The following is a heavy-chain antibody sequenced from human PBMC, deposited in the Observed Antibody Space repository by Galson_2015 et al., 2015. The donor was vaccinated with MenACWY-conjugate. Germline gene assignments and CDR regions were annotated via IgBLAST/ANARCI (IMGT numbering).Heavy chain of an antibody. CDR1: GFTFSSYG. CDR3: AKERGEGVQRRSGGIGYFYYGMDV. D-gene: IGHD2-15*01. CDR2: ISNDGSNK. V-gene: IGHV3-30*18. Sequence: SLRLSCAASGFTFSSYGIHWVRQAPGKGLEWVAVISNDGSNKYYEDSVKGRFTMSRDNFKNTVDLQMNSLRTEDTAIYYCAKERGEGVQRRSGGIGYFYYGMDVWGQGTTVTVSS. J-gene: IGHJ6*02.